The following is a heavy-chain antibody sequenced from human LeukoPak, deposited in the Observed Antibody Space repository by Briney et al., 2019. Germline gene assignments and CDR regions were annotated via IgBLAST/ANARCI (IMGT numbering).Heavy chain of an antibody. CDR2: IIPIFGTT. Sequence: ASVKVSCKASGGTFSNYTINWVRQAPGQGLEWMGRIIPIFGTTNYAQKFQGRVTITTDESTCTAYMELSSLRSEDTAVYYCARGMGLYYDSSGYYGILDYWGQGTLVTVSS. V-gene: IGHV1-69*05. CDR1: GGTFSNYT. J-gene: IGHJ4*02. D-gene: IGHD3-22*01. CDR3: ARGMGLYYDSSGYYGILDY.